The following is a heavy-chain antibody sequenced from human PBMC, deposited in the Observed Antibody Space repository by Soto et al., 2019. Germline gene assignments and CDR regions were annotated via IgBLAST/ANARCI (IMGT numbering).Heavy chain of an antibody. CDR3: HCWIAACCA. Sequence: EVQLVESGGDLVQPGGSLRLSCAASGFTLSDHYMHWVRQAPGKGGEWVARTKNKAQSYTIEYASSVKDRFTISRDDSKNSLYLQMSSLKTDETALYYCHCWIAACCAWGQGTLVTVSS. D-gene: IGHD6-6*01. CDR1: GFTLSDHY. V-gene: IGHV3-72*01. J-gene: IGHJ4*02. CDR2: TKNKAQSYTI.